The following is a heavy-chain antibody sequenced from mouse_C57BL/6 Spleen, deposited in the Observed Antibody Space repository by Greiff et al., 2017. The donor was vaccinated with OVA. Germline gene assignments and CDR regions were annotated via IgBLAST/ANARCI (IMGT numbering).Heavy chain of an antibody. CDR3: ARDRETELTFYAMDY. Sequence: EVKLVESGGGLVKPGGSLKLSCAASGFTFSSYAMSWVRQTPEKRLEWVATISDGGSYTYYPDNVKGRFTISRDNAKNNLYLQMSHLKSEDTAMYYCARDRETELTFYAMDYWGQGTSVTVSS. J-gene: IGHJ4*01. CDR2: ISDGGSYT. CDR1: GFTFSSYA. D-gene: IGHD4-1*01. V-gene: IGHV5-4*01.